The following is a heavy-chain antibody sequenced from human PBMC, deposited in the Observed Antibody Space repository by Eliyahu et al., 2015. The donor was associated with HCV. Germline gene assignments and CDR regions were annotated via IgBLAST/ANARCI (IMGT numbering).Heavy chain of an antibody. V-gene: IGHV3-64D*08. CDR1: XFXFSSXA. CDR2: ISSNGGST. J-gene: IGHJ4*02. D-gene: IGHD6-19*01. Sequence: EVQLVESGGGLVQPGGSLRLXCSASXFXFSSXAMHWVRQAPGKGLEYVSAISSNGGSTYYADSVKGRFTISRDNSKNTLYLQMSSLRAEDTAVYYCVKDRAVAGTILDYWGQGTLVTVSS. CDR3: VKDRAVAGTILDY.